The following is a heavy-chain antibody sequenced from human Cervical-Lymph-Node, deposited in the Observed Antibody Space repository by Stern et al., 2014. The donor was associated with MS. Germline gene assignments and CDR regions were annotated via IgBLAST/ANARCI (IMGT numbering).Heavy chain of an antibody. J-gene: IGHJ1*01. V-gene: IGHV5-51*01. D-gene: IGHD5-12*01. Sequence: VQLVQSGAEVKKPGESLKISCKGSTYSTYWIGWVRQMPGKGLERMGVTHPGDSFTRSRPAFQGQVTISADKSISTAYLQWSSLKASDTAMYYCATGADIVATNWGQGTLVTVSS. CDR2: THPGDSFT. CDR1: TYSTYW. CDR3: ATGADIVATN.